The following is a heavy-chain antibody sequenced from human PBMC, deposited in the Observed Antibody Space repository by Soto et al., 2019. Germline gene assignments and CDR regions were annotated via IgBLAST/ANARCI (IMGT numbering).Heavy chain of an antibody. Sequence: ASVKVSCKASGYTFTSYGISWVRQAPGQGLEWMGWISAYNGNTNYAQKLQGRVTMTTDTSTSTAYMELRSLRSDDTAVYYCARFGDIVVVPVASNWFDPWGQGTLVTVS. CDR2: ISAYNGNT. D-gene: IGHD2-2*01. J-gene: IGHJ5*02. CDR3: ARFGDIVVVPVASNWFDP. CDR1: GYTFTSYG. V-gene: IGHV1-18*04.